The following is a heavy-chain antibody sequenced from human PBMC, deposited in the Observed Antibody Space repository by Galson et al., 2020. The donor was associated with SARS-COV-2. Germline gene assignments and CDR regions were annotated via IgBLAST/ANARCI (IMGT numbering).Heavy chain of an antibody. Sequence: GESLKISCAASGFTLNTYAMSWVRQAPGKGLEWVSAISAGGDSAHYADSVKGRFTISRDNSRNTLFLQMNSLRAEDTAVYYCAKDYDVLTGPIWGQGTLVTVAS. J-gene: IGHJ4*02. V-gene: IGHV3-23*01. CDR2: ISAGGDSA. D-gene: IGHD3-9*01. CDR3: AKDYDVLTGPI. CDR1: GFTLNTYA.